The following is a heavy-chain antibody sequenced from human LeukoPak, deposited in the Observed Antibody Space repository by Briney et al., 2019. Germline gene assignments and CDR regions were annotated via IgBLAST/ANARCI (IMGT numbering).Heavy chain of an antibody. J-gene: IGHJ4*02. Sequence: PGGSLRLSCVASGFTFRSYGIHWVRQAPGKGLEWVAVISYDGNNKYYADSVKGRFTISRDNSKNTLNLQMNSLRAEDTAVYYCAKGLGYYDSSADPGYYFHYWGQGALVTVSS. CDR3: AKGLGYYDSSADPGYYFHY. D-gene: IGHD3-22*01. V-gene: IGHV3-30*18. CDR2: ISYDGNNK. CDR1: GFTFRSYG.